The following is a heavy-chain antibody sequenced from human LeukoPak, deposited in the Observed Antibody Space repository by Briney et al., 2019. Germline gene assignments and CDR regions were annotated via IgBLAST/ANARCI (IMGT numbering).Heavy chain of an antibody. CDR3: ARDFNTMANFDY. Sequence: GGSLRLSCAASGFTFSSYSVNWVRQAPGKGLEWVSSISSSSSYIYYADSVKGRFTISRDNAKNSLYLQMNSLRAEDTAVYYCARDFNTMANFDYWGQGTLVTVSS. CDR1: GFTFSSYS. J-gene: IGHJ4*02. V-gene: IGHV3-21*01. D-gene: IGHD3-10*01. CDR2: ISSSSSYI.